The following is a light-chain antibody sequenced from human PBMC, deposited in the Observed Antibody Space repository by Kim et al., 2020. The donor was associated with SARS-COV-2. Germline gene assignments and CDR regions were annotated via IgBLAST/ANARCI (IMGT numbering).Light chain of an antibody. J-gene: IGLJ3*02. CDR3: AAWDDSLNGYWV. V-gene: IGLV1-44*01. Sequence: QRVTISCSGSISNIVRNTVIWYQQHPGTAPKLLICSNNQRPSGVPDRFSGSKSGTSASLAISGLQSEDEADYYCAAWDDSLNGYWVFGGGTQLTVL. CDR2: SNN. CDR1: ISNIVRNT.